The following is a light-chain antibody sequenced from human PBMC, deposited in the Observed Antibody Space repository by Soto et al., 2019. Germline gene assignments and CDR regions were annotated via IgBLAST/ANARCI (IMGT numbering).Light chain of an antibody. CDR2: GVS. J-gene: IGKJ4*01. CDR3: QQYGSS. V-gene: IGKV3-20*01. CDR1: QSVSSN. Sequence: EIVLTQSPATLSLSPGERATLSCRASQSVSSNLAWYQQKPGQAPRLLIYGVSNRATGIPDRFSGSGSGTDFTLTIRRLEPEDFAVYYCQQYGSSFGGGTKVDIK.